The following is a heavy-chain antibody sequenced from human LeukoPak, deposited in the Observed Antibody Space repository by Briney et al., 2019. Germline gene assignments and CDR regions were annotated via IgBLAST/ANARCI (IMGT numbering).Heavy chain of an antibody. CDR2: ISGSGGST. Sequence: GGSLRLSCAASGFTFSSYAMSWVRQAPGKGLEWVSAISGSGGSTYYADSVKGRFTISRDNSKNTLYLQMNSLRAEDTAVYYCAKGGPYYYGSGSYEGFDYWGQGTLVTVSS. CDR1: GFTFSSYA. V-gene: IGHV3-23*01. D-gene: IGHD3-10*01. J-gene: IGHJ4*02. CDR3: AKGGPYYYGSGSYEGFDY.